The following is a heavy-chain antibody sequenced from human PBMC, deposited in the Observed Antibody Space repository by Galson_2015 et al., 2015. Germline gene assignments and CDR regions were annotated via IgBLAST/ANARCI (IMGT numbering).Heavy chain of an antibody. CDR2: INVDNGNT. CDR3: ARVPGVIAVAGTLDY. CDR1: GYTFISCA. D-gene: IGHD6-19*01. Sequence: SVKVSCKASGYTFISCAMHWVRQAPGQRLEWMGWINVDNGNTKYSQKFQGRVTITRDSSANTDYMELSGLTSEDTAVYYFARVPGVIAVAGTLDYSGQGTLVTVSS. J-gene: IGHJ4*02. V-gene: IGHV1-3*01.